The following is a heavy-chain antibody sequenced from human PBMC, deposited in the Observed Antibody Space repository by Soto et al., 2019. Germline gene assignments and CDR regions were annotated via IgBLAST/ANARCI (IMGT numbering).Heavy chain of an antibody. CDR3: ARVTIVGVPAARVDYGMDV. Sequence: EVQLVESGGGLVKPGGSLRLSCAASGFTFSSYSMNWVRQAPGKGLEWVSSISSSSSYIYYADSVKGRFTISRDNAKNSLYLQMNSLRAEDTAVYYCARVTIVGVPAARVDYGMDVWGQGTTVTVSS. V-gene: IGHV3-21*01. CDR1: GFTFSSYS. CDR2: ISSSSSYI. J-gene: IGHJ6*02. D-gene: IGHD2-2*01.